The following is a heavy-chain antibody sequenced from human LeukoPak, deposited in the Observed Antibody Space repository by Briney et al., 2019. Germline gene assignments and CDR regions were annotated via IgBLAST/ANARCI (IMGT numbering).Heavy chain of an antibody. CDR1: GGSISNYY. Sequence: SETLSLTCTVSGGSISNYYWSWIRQPAGKGLEWIGRFYSSGSTNYNPSLKSRVTMSVDTSKNHFSLKLTSVTAADTAVYYCARGHIAARLDYWGQGTLVTVSS. V-gene: IGHV4-4*07. J-gene: IGHJ4*02. CDR2: FYSSGST. D-gene: IGHD6-6*01. CDR3: ARGHIAARLDY.